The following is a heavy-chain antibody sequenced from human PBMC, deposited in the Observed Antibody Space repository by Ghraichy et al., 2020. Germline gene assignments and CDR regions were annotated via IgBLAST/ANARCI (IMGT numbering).Heavy chain of an antibody. CDR1: GGTFSSYA. V-gene: IGHV1-69*13. D-gene: IGHD2-15*01. Sequence: SVKVSCKASGGTFSSYAISWVRQAPGQGLEWMGGIIPIFGTANYAQKFQGRVTITADESTSTAYMELSSLRSEDTAVYYCASSGGSWNYFDYWGQGTLVTVSS. CDR2: IIPIFGTA. CDR3: ASSGGSWNYFDY. J-gene: IGHJ4*02.